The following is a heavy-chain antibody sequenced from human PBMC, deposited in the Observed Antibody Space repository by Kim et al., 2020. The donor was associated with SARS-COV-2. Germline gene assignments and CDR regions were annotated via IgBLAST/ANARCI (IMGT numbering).Heavy chain of an antibody. Sequence: GVRRVGESKHRGGTTPNPTLRSRVTIAVDTSKNQFSLGLSSVSAADTAVYYCARLGGNTQMGYNWFDPWGQGTLVTVSS. CDR3: ARLGGNTQMGYNWFDP. CDR2: SKHRGGT. J-gene: IGHJ5*02. D-gene: IGHD1-26*01. V-gene: IGHV4-34*01.